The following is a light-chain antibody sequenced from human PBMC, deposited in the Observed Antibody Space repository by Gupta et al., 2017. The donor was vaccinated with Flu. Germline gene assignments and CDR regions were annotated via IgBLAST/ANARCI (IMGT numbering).Light chain of an antibody. CDR1: SGHSSYA. J-gene: IGLJ2*01. CDR3: QTWGTGPWGV. CDR2: INSDGSH. Sequence: QLVLTQSPSASASLGASVKLTCTLSSGHSSYAIAWHQQQPEKGPRYLMKINSDGSHSKGDGIPDRFSGSSSGAERYLTISSLQSEDEADYYCQTWGTGPWGVFGGGTKLTVL. V-gene: IGLV4-69*01.